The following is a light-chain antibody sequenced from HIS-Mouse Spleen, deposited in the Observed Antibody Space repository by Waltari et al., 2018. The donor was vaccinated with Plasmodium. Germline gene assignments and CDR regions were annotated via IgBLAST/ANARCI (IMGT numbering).Light chain of an antibody. CDR2: GAS. V-gene: IGKV3-15*01. CDR3: QQYNNVT. J-gene: IGKJ1*01. Sequence: EIVMTQSPATLSVSPGERATLPCRASQRVSSNLAWYQQKPGQAPRLLIYGASTMATGIPARFSGSGSGTEFTLTISSMQSEDFAVYYCQQYNNVTFGQGTKVEIK. CDR1: QRVSSN.